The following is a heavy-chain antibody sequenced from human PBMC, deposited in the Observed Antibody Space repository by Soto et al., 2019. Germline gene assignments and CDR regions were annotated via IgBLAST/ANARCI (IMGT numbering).Heavy chain of an antibody. J-gene: IGHJ4*02. V-gene: IGHV1-69*01. CDR2: IITLFGTS. D-gene: IGHD2-21*02. Sequence: VQLMQSGAEVKKPGSSVKVSCKASGGTFSSHSINWVRQAPGQGLEWMGGIITLFGTSNYAQNFQGRVTITADQYTSTAYMELNSLTSDDTALYYCAREVGYGDFSAALLDWGQGTLVTVSS. CDR3: AREVGYGDFSAALLD. CDR1: GGTFSSHS.